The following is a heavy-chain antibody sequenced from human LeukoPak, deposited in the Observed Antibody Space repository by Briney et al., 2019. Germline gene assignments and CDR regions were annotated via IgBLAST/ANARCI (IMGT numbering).Heavy chain of an antibody. CDR3: ARGWGSSIYASAFDV. J-gene: IGHJ3*01. D-gene: IGHD2-2*01. V-gene: IGHV3-33*01. CDR1: GFSFKDTG. Sequence: GGSLRLSCAASGFSFKDTGMHWVRQAPGKGPEWLTIIWFDGSTKYYADSVKGRFTISRDNSKNTLHLQMNGLRAEDTAVYYCARGWGSSIYASAFDVWGQGTMVTVSS. CDR2: IWFDGSTK.